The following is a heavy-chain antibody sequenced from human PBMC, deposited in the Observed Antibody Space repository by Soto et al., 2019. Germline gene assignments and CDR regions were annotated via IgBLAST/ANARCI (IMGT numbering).Heavy chain of an antibody. CDR1: GGSFSGYY. J-gene: IGHJ4*02. CDR3: ARGGWYSSGWAFFDY. D-gene: IGHD6-19*01. V-gene: IGHV4-34*01. CDR2: INHSGRT. Sequence: PSETLSLTCAVYGGSFSGYYWSWIRQPPGKGLEWIGEINHSGRTNYNPSLKSRVTISVDTSKNQFSLKLSSVTAADTAVYYCARGGWYSSGWAFFDYWGQGTLVTVSS.